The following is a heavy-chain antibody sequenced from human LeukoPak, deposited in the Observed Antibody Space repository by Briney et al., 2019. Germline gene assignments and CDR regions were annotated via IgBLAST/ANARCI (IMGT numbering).Heavy chain of an antibody. Sequence: GGSLRLSCAASGFTFSGYSMSWVRQAPGKGLEWVSAISAGGDSTFYADSVKGRFTISRDNSKNTLSLQMSSLRAEDTAVYYCAKRAGVSGYDSYWGQGTLVTVSS. CDR1: GFTFSGYS. J-gene: IGHJ4*02. V-gene: IGHV3-23*01. CDR3: AKRAGVSGYDSY. D-gene: IGHD5-12*01. CDR2: ISAGGDST.